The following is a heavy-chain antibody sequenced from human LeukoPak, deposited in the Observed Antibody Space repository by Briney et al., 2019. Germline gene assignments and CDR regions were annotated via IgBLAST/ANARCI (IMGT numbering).Heavy chain of an antibody. J-gene: IGHJ4*02. D-gene: IGHD5-18*01. CDR1: GGSISSGGYS. CDR3: ASYVDTAMGQRLDY. CDR2: IYHSGST. Sequence: SETLSLTCAVSGGSISSGGYSWSWIRQPPGKGLEWIGYIYHSGSTYYNPSLKSRVTISVDRSKNQFSLKLSSVTAADTAVYYCASYVDTAMGQRLDYWGQGTLVTVSS. V-gene: IGHV4-30-2*01.